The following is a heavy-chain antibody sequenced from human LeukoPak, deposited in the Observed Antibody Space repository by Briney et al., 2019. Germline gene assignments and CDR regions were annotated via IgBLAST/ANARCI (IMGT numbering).Heavy chain of an antibody. Sequence: GGSLSLSCAVSGFTSSSFTMAGGRQAPGKGLEWVASIKQDGNEKYYVDSVKGRFTISRDNARNSLYLQMSSLRADDTAVYYCARDDIFRRNDYWGQGTLVTVSS. CDR3: ARDDIFRRNDY. D-gene: IGHD3-9*01. CDR2: IKQDGNEK. V-gene: IGHV3-7*01. J-gene: IGHJ4*02. CDR1: GFTSSSFT.